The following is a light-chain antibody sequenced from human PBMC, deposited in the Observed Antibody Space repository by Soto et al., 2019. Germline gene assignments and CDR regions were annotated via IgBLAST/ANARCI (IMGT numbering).Light chain of an antibody. Sequence: QAVVTQPPSASGTPGQRVTISCSGSTSNIGSNTVNWYQRLPGTAPKLLIYSSDQRPSGVPDRFSGSKSGTSASLAISGLQSEDEADYYCAAWDDGLAGWVFGGGTKLTV. CDR2: SSD. V-gene: IGLV1-44*01. CDR1: TSNIGSNT. CDR3: AAWDDGLAGWV. J-gene: IGLJ3*02.